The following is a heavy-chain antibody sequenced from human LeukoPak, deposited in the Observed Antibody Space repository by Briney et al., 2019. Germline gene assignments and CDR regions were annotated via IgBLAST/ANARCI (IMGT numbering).Heavy chain of an antibody. Sequence: ASVKVSCKASGGTFSSYAISWVRQAPGQGLEWMGGIIPIFGTANYAQKFQGRVTITTDESTSTAYMELSSLRSEDTAVYYCARGNLAAAAKVGAFDIWGQGTMVTVSS. J-gene: IGHJ3*02. D-gene: IGHD6-13*01. CDR2: IIPIFGTA. CDR1: GGTFSSYA. V-gene: IGHV1-69*05. CDR3: ARGNLAAAAKVGAFDI.